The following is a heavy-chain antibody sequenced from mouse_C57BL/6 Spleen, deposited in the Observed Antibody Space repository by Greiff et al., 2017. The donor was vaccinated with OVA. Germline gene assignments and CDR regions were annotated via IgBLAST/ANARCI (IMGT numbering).Heavy chain of an antibody. CDR2: INPYNGGT. V-gene: IGHV1-19*01. D-gene: IGHD1-1*01. J-gene: IGHJ4*01. CDR1: GYTFTDYY. CDR3: ANYYGSSYVDAMDY. Sequence: EVQVVESGPVLVKPGASVKMSCKASGYTFTDYYMNWVKQSHGKSLEWIGVINPYNGGTSYNQKFKGKATLTVDKSSSTAYMELNSLTTEDSAVYYCANYYGSSYVDAMDYWGQGTSVTVSS.